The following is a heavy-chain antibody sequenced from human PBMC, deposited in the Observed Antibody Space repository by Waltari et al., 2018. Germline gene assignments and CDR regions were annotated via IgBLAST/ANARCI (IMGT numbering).Heavy chain of an antibody. CDR3: ARATTYYDTSGANY. D-gene: IGHD3-22*01. Sequence: QVHLVASGGGVVQPGGSLRLSCAATGFSFHTYAMHWVRQAPGKGLEWLTIVSFDENIKYYTDSVKGRFTVSRDNSKYMLFLQMNDLRPEDTAIYYCARATTYYDTSGANYWGQGTLVTVSS. CDR2: VSFDENIK. J-gene: IGHJ4*02. V-gene: IGHV3-30*10. CDR1: GFSFHTYA.